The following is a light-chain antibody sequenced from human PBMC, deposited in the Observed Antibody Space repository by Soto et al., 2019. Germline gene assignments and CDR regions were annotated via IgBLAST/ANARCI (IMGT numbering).Light chain of an antibody. Sequence: ENVFTQSPATLSVSPGERATLSCRASQSVSSYLAWYQQKPGQAPRLIIYDASNRATGIPARFSGSGSGTDFTLTISSLEPQDFAVYYCQQRSNWPTITFGQGTRLEIK. CDR1: QSVSSY. CDR3: QQRSNWPTIT. J-gene: IGKJ5*01. V-gene: IGKV3-11*01. CDR2: DAS.